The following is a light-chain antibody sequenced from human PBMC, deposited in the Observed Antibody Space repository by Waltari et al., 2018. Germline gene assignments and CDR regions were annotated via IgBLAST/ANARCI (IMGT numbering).Light chain of an antibody. CDR2: DAS. CDR3: QQRSNWPPNT. V-gene: IGKV3-11*01. J-gene: IGKJ2*01. Sequence: EIVLTHSSATPSLSPGANSTFSCRASQSINNYLAWYQHKPGQAPRHLIYDASKRATGIPARFSGTGSGTDFTRTIISLEREDFAVYYCQQRSNWPPNTFGQGTKLEIK. CDR1: QSINNY.